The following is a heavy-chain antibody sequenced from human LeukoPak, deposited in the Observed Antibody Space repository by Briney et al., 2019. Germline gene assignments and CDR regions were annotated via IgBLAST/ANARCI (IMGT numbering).Heavy chain of an antibody. J-gene: IGHJ4*02. CDR2: ISYSGST. CDR3: ARFPNWGRGFDY. V-gene: IGHV4-59*01. Sequence: KSSGTLSLTCTVSGGSISSYYWSWIRQPPGKGLEWIGYISYSGSTNYNPSLKSRVTISLDTSKNQFSLKLTSVTAADTAVYYCARFPNWGRGFDYWGQGTLVTVSS. D-gene: IGHD7-27*01. CDR1: GGSISSYY.